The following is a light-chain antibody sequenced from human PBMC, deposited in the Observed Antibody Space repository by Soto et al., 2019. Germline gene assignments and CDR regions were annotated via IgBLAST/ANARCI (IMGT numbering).Light chain of an antibody. V-gene: IGKV3-20*01. CDR2: GAS. J-gene: IGKJ1*01. Sequence: IVLTQSPDTVSLSPVETATLSCRASQSVSSNLAWYQQKPGQAPRLLIYGASTRATGIPARFSGSGSGTDFTLTISRLETEDFAVYYCQQYGSSGTFGQGTKVDIK. CDR1: QSVSSN. CDR3: QQYGSSGT.